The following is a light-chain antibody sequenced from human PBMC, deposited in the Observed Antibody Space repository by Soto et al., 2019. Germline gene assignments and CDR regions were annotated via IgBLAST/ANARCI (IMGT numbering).Light chain of an antibody. V-gene: IGKV2-28*01. J-gene: IGKJ4*01. CDR2: LGS. CDR3: MQTLQTPFT. Sequence: DVVMTQSPLSLPVTPGEPASISCRSSRSLLHSNGYNYLDWYLQKPGQSPQLLIYLGSNRASGVPDRFSGSGSGTDFTLKITRVEAEDVGVYYCMQTLQTPFTFGGGTKVEIK. CDR1: RSLLHSNGYNY.